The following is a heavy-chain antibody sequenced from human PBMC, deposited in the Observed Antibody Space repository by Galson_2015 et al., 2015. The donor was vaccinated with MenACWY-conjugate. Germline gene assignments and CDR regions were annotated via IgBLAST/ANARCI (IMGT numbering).Heavy chain of an antibody. J-gene: IGHJ4*02. CDR1: GFTVSNYG. Sequence: SLRLSCAASGFTVSNYGMAWVRQAPGKGLDWVSAISGGGTTYYAASVKGRFTISRDNSKNTLYLQMHSLRVEDTAVYYCAREGREGFCSVGTCYFYDFWGQGTLVTVSS. CDR2: ISGGGTT. V-gene: IGHV3-23*01. D-gene: IGHD2-15*01. CDR3: AREGREGFCSVGTCYFYDF.